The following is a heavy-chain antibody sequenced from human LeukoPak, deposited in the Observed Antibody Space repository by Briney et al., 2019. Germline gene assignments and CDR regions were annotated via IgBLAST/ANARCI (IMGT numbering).Heavy chain of an antibody. CDR3: ARAGYSSTHAFDI. CDR1: GFTFSSYG. D-gene: IGHD6-13*01. V-gene: IGHV3-30*03. CDR2: ISYDGSNK. Sequence: GGSLRLSCAASGFTFSSYGMHWVRQAPGKGLEWVAVISYDGSNKYYADSVKGRFTISRDNSKNTLYLQMNSLRAEDTAVYYCARAGYSSTHAFDIWGQGTMVTVA. J-gene: IGHJ3*02.